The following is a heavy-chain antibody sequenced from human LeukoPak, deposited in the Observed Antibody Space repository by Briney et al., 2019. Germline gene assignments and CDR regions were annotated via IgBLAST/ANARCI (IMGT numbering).Heavy chain of an antibody. Sequence: ASVKVSCKASGYTFTSYDINWVRQATGQGLEWMGWMNPNSGNTGYAQKFQGRVTITRNTSISTAYMELSSLRSEDTAVYYCARDYCSSTSCHLTNNWFDPWGQGTLVTVSS. V-gene: IGHV1-8*03. J-gene: IGHJ5*02. CDR3: ARDYCSSTSCHLTNNWFDP. CDR2: MNPNSGNT. D-gene: IGHD2-2*01. CDR1: GYTFTSYD.